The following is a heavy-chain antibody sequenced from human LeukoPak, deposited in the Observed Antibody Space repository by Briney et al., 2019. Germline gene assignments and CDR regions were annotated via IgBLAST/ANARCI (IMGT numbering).Heavy chain of an antibody. V-gene: IGHV4-39*07. CDR1: GGSISSGDYY. CDR3: ARDGAFTIPY. CDR2: IYYSGST. D-gene: IGHD3-3*01. J-gene: IGHJ4*02. Sequence: SETLSPTCTVSGGSISSGDYYWSWIRQPPGKGLEWIGSIYYSGSTYYNPSLKSRVTISVDTSKNQFSLKLSSVTAADTAVYYCARDGAFTIPYWGQGTLVTVSS.